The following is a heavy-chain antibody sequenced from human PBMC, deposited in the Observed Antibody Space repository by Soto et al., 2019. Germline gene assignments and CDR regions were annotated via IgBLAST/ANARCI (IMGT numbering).Heavy chain of an antibody. CDR2: IIPILGTA. D-gene: IGHD6-19*01. Sequence: QVQLVQSGAEVKKPGSSVKVSCKASGGTFSSYAFSWVRQAAGPGLEWMGGIIPILGTANYAQKFQGRVTITADESTSTAYMELSSLRSEVTAVYYCERNPHDSSGWYGNWFAPWGQGPLVTVSS. CDR3: ERNPHDSSGWYGNWFAP. V-gene: IGHV1-69*12. CDR1: GGTFSSYA. J-gene: IGHJ5*02.